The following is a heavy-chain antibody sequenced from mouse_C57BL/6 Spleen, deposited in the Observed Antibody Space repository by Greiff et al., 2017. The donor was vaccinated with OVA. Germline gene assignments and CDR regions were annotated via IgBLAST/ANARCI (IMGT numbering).Heavy chain of an antibody. CDR2: IYPGDGDT. J-gene: IGHJ3*01. Sequence: QVQLQQSGPELVKPGASVKISCKASGYAFSSSWMNWVKQRPGKGLEWIGRIYPGDGDTNYNGKFKGKATLTADKSSSTAYMQLSSLTSEDSAVYFCARGLRASGFAYWGQGTLVTVSA. CDR1: GYAFSSSW. CDR3: ARGLRASGFAY. D-gene: IGHD1-1*01. V-gene: IGHV1-82*01.